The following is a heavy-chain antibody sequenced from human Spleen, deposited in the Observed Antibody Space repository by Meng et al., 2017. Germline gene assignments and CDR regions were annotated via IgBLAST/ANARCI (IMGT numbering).Heavy chain of an antibody. J-gene: IGHJ5*02. Sequence: GESLKISCAASGFTFSSYWMSWVRQAPGKGLEWVANIKQDGSEKYYVDSVKGRFTISRDNAKNSLYLQMNSLRAEDTAVYYCARDRRVSGLITMVRGGGPDWFDPWGQGTLVTVSS. CDR1: GFTFSSYW. CDR3: ARDRRVSGLITMVRGGGPDWFDP. CDR2: IKQDGSEK. V-gene: IGHV3-7*01. D-gene: IGHD3-10*01.